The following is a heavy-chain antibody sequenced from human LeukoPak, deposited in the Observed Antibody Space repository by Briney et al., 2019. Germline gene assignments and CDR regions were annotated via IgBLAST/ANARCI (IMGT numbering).Heavy chain of an antibody. D-gene: IGHD3-3*01. CDR2: IYYSGST. CDR3: ARGRRTMVSGVVEYYYNYMDV. Sequence: SETVSLTCTVSGGSISSYYWSWIRQPPGKGLEWIGYIYYSGSTNYNPSLKSRVTISVDTSKNQFSLKLSSVTAADTAVYYCARGRRTMVSGVVEYYYNYMDVWGKGTTVTVSS. CDR1: GGSISSYY. J-gene: IGHJ6*03. V-gene: IGHV4-59*01.